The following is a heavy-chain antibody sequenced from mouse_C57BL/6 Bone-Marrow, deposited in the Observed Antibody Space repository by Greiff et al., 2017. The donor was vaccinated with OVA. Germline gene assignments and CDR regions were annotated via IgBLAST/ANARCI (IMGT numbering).Heavy chain of an antibody. Sequence: EVMLVESGGGLVQPGGSLKLSCAASGFTFSDYYMYWVRQTPEKSLEWVAYISNGGGSTYYPDTVKGRFTISRDNAKNTLYLQMSRLKSEDTAMYYCARQTGTWFAYWGQGTLVTVSA. CDR3: ARQTGTWFAY. J-gene: IGHJ3*01. CDR2: ISNGGGST. D-gene: IGHD4-1*01. CDR1: GFTFSDYY. V-gene: IGHV5-12*01.